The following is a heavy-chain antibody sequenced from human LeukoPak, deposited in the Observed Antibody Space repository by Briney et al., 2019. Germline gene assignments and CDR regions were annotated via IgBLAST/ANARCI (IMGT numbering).Heavy chain of an antibody. CDR3: AIPYYYDSSGYYYYMDV. D-gene: IGHD3-22*01. CDR2: INPNSGGT. V-gene: IGHV1-2*02. Sequence: ASVKVSCKASGYTFTDYYMHWVRQAPGQGLEWMGWINPNSGGTNYAQKFQGRVTMTRDTSISTAYMELSRLRSDDTAVYYCAIPYYYDSSGYYYYMDVWGKGTTVTVSS. CDR1: GYTFTDYY. J-gene: IGHJ6*03.